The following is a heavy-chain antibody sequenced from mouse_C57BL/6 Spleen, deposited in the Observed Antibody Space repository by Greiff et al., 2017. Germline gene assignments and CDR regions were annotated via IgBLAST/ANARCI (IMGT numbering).Heavy chain of an antibody. Sequence: VQLQQSGAELVKPGASVKLSCKASGYTFTSYWMHWVKQRPGQGLEWIGMIHPNSGSTNYNEKFKSKATMTVDKSSSTAYMQLSSLISEDSAVYYCAIAYYSNCYFAYWGQGTTLTVSS. CDR2: IHPNSGST. D-gene: IGHD2-5*01. CDR3: AIAYYSNCYFAY. CDR1: GYTFTSYW. J-gene: IGHJ2*01. V-gene: IGHV1-64*01.